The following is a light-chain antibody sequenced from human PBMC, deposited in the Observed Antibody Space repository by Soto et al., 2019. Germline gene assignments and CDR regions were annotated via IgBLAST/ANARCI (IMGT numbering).Light chain of an antibody. CDR3: QQYGDSPWT. CDR2: DAS. V-gene: IGKV3-11*01. Sequence: EIVLTHSPATLSLSPGERATLSCRASQSVSSYLAWYQQKPGQAPRLLIYDASNRATGIPARFSGSGSGTDFTLTISSLEPEDFAMYYCQQYGDSPWTFGQGTKVDIK. CDR1: QSVSSY. J-gene: IGKJ1*01.